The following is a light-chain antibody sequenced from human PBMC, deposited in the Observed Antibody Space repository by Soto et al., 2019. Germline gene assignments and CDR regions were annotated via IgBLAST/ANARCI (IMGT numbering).Light chain of an antibody. Sequence: EIVLTQSPATLSVSPGERVTLSCRASESLSYFLAWYQHKPGQSPRLLLYGVSTRVAGVPSRFSGGGSATDFTLTISSLQSEDLAVYYCQSYNDWPFAFGQGTKLEI. V-gene: IGKV3-15*01. J-gene: IGKJ2*01. CDR1: ESLSYF. CDR3: QSYNDWPFA. CDR2: GVS.